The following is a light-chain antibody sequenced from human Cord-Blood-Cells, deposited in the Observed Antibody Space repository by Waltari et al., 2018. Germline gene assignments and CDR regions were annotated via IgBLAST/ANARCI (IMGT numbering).Light chain of an antibody. Sequence: QSALTQPRSVSGSPGQSVTISCTGTSSDVGGYNYVSLYQPHPGKAPKLMIYDVSKRPSGVPDRFSGSKSGNTASLTISGLQAEDEADYYCCSYAGSYTLVFGGGTKLTVL. J-gene: IGLJ2*01. CDR3: CSYAGSYTLV. V-gene: IGLV2-11*01. CDR1: SSDVGGYNY. CDR2: DVS.